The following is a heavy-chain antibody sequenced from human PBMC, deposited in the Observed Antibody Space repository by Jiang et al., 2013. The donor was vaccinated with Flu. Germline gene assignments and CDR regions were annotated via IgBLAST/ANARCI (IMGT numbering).Heavy chain of an antibody. V-gene: IGHV6-1*01. Sequence: SSASAAWNWIRQSPSRGLEWLGRTYYRSKWYNDYAVSVKSRITINPDTSKNQFFLHLNSVTPEDTAVYFCARGPGQLAEWGQGILVTVSS. CDR3: ARGPGQLAE. CDR2: TYYRSKWYN. D-gene: IGHD6-6*01. CDR1: SSASAA. J-gene: IGHJ4*02.